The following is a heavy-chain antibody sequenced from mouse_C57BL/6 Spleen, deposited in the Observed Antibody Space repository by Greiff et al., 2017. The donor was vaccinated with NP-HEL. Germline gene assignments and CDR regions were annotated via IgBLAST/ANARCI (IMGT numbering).Heavy chain of an antibody. D-gene: IGHD2-2*01. CDR3: ARLATMVTTGYAMDY. J-gene: IGHJ4*01. CDR2: IDPSDSYT. Sequence: VQLQQPGAELVMPGASVKLSCKASGYTFTSYWMHWVKQRPGQGLEWIGEIDPSDSYTNYNQKFKGKSTLTVDKSSSTAYMQLSSLTSEDSAVYYCARLATMVTTGYAMDYWGQGTSVTVSS. V-gene: IGHV1-69*01. CDR1: GYTFTSYW.